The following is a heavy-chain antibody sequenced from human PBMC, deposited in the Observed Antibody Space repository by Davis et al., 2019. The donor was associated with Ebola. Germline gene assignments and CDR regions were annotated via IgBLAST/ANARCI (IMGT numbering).Heavy chain of an antibody. CDR1: GDNVSSSSNGG. CDR3: ARLLWLDPRGFDI. CDR2: TYYTSRWYK. V-gene: IGHV6-1*01. Sequence: PSETLSLTCAISGDNVSSSSNGGWNWLRQSPSRGLEWLGRTYYTSRWYKDYAVSVKSRVTINPDTSKNQFSLHLNSVTPEDTAVYYCARLLWLDPRGFDIWGQGTMVTVSS. J-gene: IGHJ3*02. D-gene: IGHD2-21*01.